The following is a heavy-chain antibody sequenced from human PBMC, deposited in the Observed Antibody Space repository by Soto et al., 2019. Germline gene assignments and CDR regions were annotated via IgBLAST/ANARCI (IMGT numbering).Heavy chain of an antibody. V-gene: IGHV1-69*13. CDR1: GGTLSNYS. CDR2: IIPISGAA. J-gene: IGHJ6*02. CDR3: ARERPNAIFGVVLSYGMDV. D-gene: IGHD3-3*01. Sequence: SVKVSCKASGGTLSNYSVSWVLQAPGEGLEWMGGIIPISGAAKYAPRFQGRVTISADESANTAYLEVNILRSEDTAVYYCARERPNAIFGVVLSYGMDVWGQGTTVTVSS.